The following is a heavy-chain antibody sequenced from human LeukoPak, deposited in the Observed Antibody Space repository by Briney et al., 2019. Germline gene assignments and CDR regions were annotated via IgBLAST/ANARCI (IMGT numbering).Heavy chain of an antibody. J-gene: IGHJ4*02. D-gene: IGHD6-6*01. V-gene: IGHV3-9*01. CDR3: ARDSSSSPFDH. CDR2: ISWNSGSI. CDR1: GFTFDDYA. Sequence: PGGSLRLSCAASGFTFDDYAMHWVRQAPGKGLEWVSGISWNSGSIGHADSVKGRFTISRDNATNTVSLQMNSLRAEDTAVYYCARDSSSSPFDHWGQGILVTVSS.